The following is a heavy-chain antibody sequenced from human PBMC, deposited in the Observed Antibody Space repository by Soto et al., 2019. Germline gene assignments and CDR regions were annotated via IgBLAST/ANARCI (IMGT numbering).Heavy chain of an antibody. D-gene: IGHD6-19*01. V-gene: IGHV3-48*02. CDR3: ARDRGSSGMFELDV. Sequence: QSGGSLRLSCVASQFPFDVYSMHWVRQAPGKGLEWVSYIRHTTSATFYADAVKGRFTISRDNRKNSLFLQMNSLRDDDTGVYFCARDRGSSGMFELDVWGPGTLVT. CDR2: IRHTTSAT. J-gene: IGHJ3*01. CDR1: QFPFDVYS.